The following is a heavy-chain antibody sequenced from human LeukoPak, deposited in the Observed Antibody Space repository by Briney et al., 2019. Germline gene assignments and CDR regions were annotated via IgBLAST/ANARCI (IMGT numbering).Heavy chain of an antibody. CDR2: IWYDASNK. D-gene: IGHD4-23*01. Sequence: GGSLRLSCAASGFTFSSHGMHWVRQAPDKGLEWVAVIWYDASNKYYADSVKGRFTVSRDNSENTLYPQMNSLRAEDTAMYYCERNLRKYGSNSEYFDYWGQGTVVTVSS. V-gene: IGHV3-33*01. CDR1: GFTFSSHG. CDR3: ERNLRKYGSNSEYFDY. J-gene: IGHJ4*02.